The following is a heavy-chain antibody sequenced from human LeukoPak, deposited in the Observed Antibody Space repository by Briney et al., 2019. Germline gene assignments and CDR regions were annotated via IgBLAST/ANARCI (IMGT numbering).Heavy chain of an antibody. CDR2: IIPIFGTA. CDR3: ARGPVYYYGSGGNYYYYMDV. D-gene: IGHD3-10*01. Sequence: SVKVSCKASGGTFSSYAISWVRQAPGQGLEWMGGIIPIFGTANYAQKFQGRVTITADESTSTAYMELSSLRSEDTAVYYCARGPVYYYGSGGNYYYYMDVWAKGTTVTVSS. CDR1: GGTFSSYA. V-gene: IGHV1-69*13. J-gene: IGHJ6*03.